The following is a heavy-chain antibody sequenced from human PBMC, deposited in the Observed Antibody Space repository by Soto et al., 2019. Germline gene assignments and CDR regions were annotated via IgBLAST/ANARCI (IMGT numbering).Heavy chain of an antibody. Sequence: GGSLRLSCAASGFTFITYSMNWVRQAPGKGLEWVSYISSSSSTIYYADSVKGRFTISRDNAKNSLYLQMNSLRDEDTAVYYCARGRYSYDPWLGYWGQGTLVTVSS. V-gene: IGHV3-48*02. CDR1: GFTFITYS. CDR2: ISSSSSTI. D-gene: IGHD5-18*01. CDR3: ARGRYSYDPWLGY. J-gene: IGHJ4*02.